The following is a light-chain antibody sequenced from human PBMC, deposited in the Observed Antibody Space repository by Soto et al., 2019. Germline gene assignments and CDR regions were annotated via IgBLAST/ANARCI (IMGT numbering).Light chain of an antibody. CDR3: QQTYNLPRT. CDR1: QSISSY. Sequence: DIQMTQSPSSLSASVGDRVTITCRASQSISSYLSWYQQKPGKAPKLLISAASSLQSGVPSRFSGRGSGRDFTLTISSLQPEDFATYYCQQTYNLPRTFGQGTKV. V-gene: IGKV1-39*01. CDR2: AAS. J-gene: IGKJ1*01.